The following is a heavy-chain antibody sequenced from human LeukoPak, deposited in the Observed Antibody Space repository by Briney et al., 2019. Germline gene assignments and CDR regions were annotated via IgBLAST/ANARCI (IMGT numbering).Heavy chain of an antibody. V-gene: IGHV1-69*04. CDR2: IIPILGIA. D-gene: IGHD2-15*01. CDR3: ARQNIVVVEVRTLDYYGMDV. Sequence: SVKVSCKASGGTFSSYAISWVRQAPGQRLEWMGRIIPILGIANYAQKFQGRVTITADKSTSTAYMELSSLRSEDTAVYYCARQNIVVVEVRTLDYYGMDVWGRGTTVTVSS. CDR1: GGTFSSYA. J-gene: IGHJ6*02.